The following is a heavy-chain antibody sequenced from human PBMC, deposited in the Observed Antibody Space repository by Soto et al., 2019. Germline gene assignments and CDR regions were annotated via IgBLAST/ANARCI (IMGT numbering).Heavy chain of an antibody. CDR2: ISSSGATI. D-gene: IGHD2-2*01. J-gene: IGHJ4*02. V-gene: IGHV3-11*01. CDR3: VRENRKVVYWSTTSCPFDY. CDR1: AFTFSDYY. Sequence: QAQLVESGGGLVKAGGSQRLSCTASAFTFSDYYMNWIRQAPGKGPEWVSYISSSGATINYADSVKGRFAISRDNAKNILYLQMNNLRAEDTAVYYCVRENRKVVYWSTTSCPFDYWGQGSLVTVSS.